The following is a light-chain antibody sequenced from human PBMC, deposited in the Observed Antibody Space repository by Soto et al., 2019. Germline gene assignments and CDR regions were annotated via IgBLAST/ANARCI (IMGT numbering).Light chain of an antibody. CDR1: QSVSNY. CDR2: DAS. Sequence: EIVLTQSPATLSLSPGERATLSCRASQSVSNYLAWYQQKPGQAPRLLIYDASNRASGIPARFSGSGSGTDFTLTISGLEVDDFAIYYCQQRYSWLRVFGQGTKVDIK. V-gene: IGKV3-11*01. J-gene: IGKJ1*01. CDR3: QQRYSWLRV.